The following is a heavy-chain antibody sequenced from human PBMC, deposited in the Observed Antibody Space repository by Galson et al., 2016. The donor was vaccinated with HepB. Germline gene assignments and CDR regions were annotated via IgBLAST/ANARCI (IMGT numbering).Heavy chain of an antibody. V-gene: IGHV3-21*01. J-gene: IGHJ6*03. CDR1: GFTFNRYG. CDR3: ARVSPVDYYYYMDV. Sequence: SLRLSCAASGFTFNRYGMTWVRQAPGKGLEWVSFISGRSSYIYYADSVEGRFTVSRDNAKNSLYLQMNSLRAEDTAVYYCARVSPVDYYYYMDVWGRGTTVTVS. CDR2: ISGRSSYI.